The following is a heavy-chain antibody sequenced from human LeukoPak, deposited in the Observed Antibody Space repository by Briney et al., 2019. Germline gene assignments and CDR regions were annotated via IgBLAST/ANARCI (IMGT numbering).Heavy chain of an antibody. CDR1: GFSLSDYY. CDR2: ISSSGSTI. D-gene: IGHD3-3*01. V-gene: IGHV3-11*04. CDR3: AKGGIGQYDFWSGYYKDYYYMDV. J-gene: IGHJ6*03. Sequence: GGSLRLSCAASGFSLSDYYMRWIRQAPGKGLEWVSDISSSGSTIYYADSVKGRFTISRDNAKNSLYLQMNSLRAEDTAVYYCAKGGIGQYDFWSGYYKDYYYMDVWGKGTTVTVSS.